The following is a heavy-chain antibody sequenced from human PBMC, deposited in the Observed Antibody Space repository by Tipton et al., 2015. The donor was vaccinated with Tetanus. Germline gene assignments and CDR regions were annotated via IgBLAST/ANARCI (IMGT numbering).Heavy chain of an antibody. CDR1: AFTFSTYS. D-gene: IGHD1-26*01. CDR3: ARVRGGGSYPNAFDI. Sequence: AASAFTFSTYSMSWVRQAPGKGLEWISYISPTGSTVHYADSVKGRFTISRDNAKNSLYLQMNSLSDADTAAYYCARVRGGGSYPNAFDIWGQGTLVTVSS. J-gene: IGHJ3*02. CDR2: ISPTGSTV. V-gene: IGHV3-48*02.